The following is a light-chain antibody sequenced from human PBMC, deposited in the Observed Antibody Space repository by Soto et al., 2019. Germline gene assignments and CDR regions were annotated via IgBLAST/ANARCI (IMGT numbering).Light chain of an antibody. CDR1: QSVSSSY. V-gene: IGKV3-20*01. CDR2: GAS. CDR3: QQYGTSPQT. J-gene: IGKJ2*01. Sequence: EIVLTQSPGTLSLSPGERATLSCRASQSVSSSYLAWYQHKPGQAPRLLVSGASSRATAIPDRFSGRGSGTDFTLTISRLEPEDFAVYYCQQYGTSPQTFRQGTKLEIK.